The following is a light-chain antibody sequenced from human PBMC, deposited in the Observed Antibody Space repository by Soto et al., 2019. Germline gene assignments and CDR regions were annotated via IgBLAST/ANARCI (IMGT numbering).Light chain of an antibody. J-gene: IGLJ2*01. Sequence: QSALTQPASVSGSPGQSITISCTGTSSDIGGHNYVSWYQQHPDKAPKLMIYEVTNRPSGVSNRFSGSKSGNTASLTISGLQAEDEADYYCSSYTSSSTYVVFGGGTQLTVL. V-gene: IGLV2-14*01. CDR3: SSYTSSSTYVV. CDR1: SSDIGGHNY. CDR2: EVT.